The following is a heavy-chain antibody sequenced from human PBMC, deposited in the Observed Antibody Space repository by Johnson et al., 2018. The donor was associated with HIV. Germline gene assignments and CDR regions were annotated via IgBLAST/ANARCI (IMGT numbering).Heavy chain of an antibody. V-gene: IGHV3-74*01. J-gene: IGHJ3*02. CDR1: GFTFSSYW. Sequence: VQLVESGGGVVRPGRSPRLSCAASGFTFSSYWMHWVRQAPGKGLVWVSRINSDGSSTSYADSVKGRFTISRDNSKNTLFLQTNSLRAEDTAVYHCAKDLGLSPPGDAFDIWGQGTMVTVSS. CDR2: INSDGSST. D-gene: IGHD3/OR15-3a*01. CDR3: AKDLGLSPPGDAFDI.